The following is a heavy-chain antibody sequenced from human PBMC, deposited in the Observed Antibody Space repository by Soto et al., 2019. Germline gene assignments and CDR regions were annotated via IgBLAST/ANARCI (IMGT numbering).Heavy chain of an antibody. Sequence: GGSLRLSCAASGFTFSSYGMHWVRQAPGKGLEWVAVIWYDGSNKYYADSVKGRFTISRDNSKNTLYLQMNSLRAEDTAGYYGAKDNASDVVVPAAIRRPGQLGQTPNWFDPWGQGTLVTVSS. CDR2: IWYDGSNK. J-gene: IGHJ5*02. CDR1: GFTFSSYG. D-gene: IGHD2-2*01. V-gene: IGHV3-33*06. CDR3: AKDNASDVVVPAAIRRPGQLGQTPNWFDP.